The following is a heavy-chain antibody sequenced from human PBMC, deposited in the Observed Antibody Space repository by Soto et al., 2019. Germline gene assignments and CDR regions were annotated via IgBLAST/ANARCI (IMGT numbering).Heavy chain of an antibody. V-gene: IGHV3-23*01. Sequence: GGSLRLTCSTSGFTFKDCYISWVRQAPAKGLEWVSGIRGSGGDTYYTDSVEGRFTISKDFSKNTVSLQMTGLRVAYTAVYYCGRTRTAFYLYYFDSWGQGALVTVSS. J-gene: IGHJ4*02. CDR1: GFTFKDCY. CDR3: GRTRTAFYLYYFDS. CDR2: IRGSGGDT. D-gene: IGHD2-21*02.